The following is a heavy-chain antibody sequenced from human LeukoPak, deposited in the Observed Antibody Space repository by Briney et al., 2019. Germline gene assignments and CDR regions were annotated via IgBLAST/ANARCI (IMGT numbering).Heavy chain of an antibody. CDR1: GFTFSSYW. V-gene: IGHV3-7*01. CDR3: ARDQSYGDYGGLAAFDI. CDR2: IKQDGSEK. Sequence: PGGSLRLSCAASGFTFSSYWMSWVRQAPGKGLEWVANIKQDGSEKYYVDSVKGRFTISRDNAKNSLYLQMNSLRAEDTAVDYCARDQSYGDYGGLAAFDIWGQGTMVTVSS. D-gene: IGHD4-17*01. J-gene: IGHJ3*02.